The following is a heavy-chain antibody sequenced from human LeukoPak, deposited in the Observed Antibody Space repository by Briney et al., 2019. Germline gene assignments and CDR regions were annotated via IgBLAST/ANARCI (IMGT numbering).Heavy chain of an antibody. CDR3: ARAGVLGNYYDSSGYNWFDP. D-gene: IGHD3-22*01. J-gene: IGHJ5*02. V-gene: IGHV1-2*02. Sequence: ASVKVSCKASGYTFTGYYMHWVRQAPGQGREWMGWSNPNSGGTNYAQKFQGRVTMTRDTSTSEVYMELSSLRSEDTGVYYCARAGVLGNYYDSSGYNWFDPWGREPWSPSPQ. CDR2: SNPNSGGT. CDR1: GYTFTGYY.